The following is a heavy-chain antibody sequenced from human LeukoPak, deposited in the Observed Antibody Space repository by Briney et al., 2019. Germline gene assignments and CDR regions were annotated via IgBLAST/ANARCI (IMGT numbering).Heavy chain of an antibody. Sequence: GGSLRLSCAASGFTFSSYSMNWVRQAPGKGLEWVSSISSSSSYIYYADSVKGRFTISRDNAKNSLYLQMNSLRAEDPAVYYCARETDYVWGSYRRSPPDYWGQGTLVTVSS. D-gene: IGHD3-16*02. CDR3: ARETDYVWGSYRRSPPDY. CDR1: GFTFSSYS. J-gene: IGHJ4*02. V-gene: IGHV3-21*01. CDR2: ISSSSSYI.